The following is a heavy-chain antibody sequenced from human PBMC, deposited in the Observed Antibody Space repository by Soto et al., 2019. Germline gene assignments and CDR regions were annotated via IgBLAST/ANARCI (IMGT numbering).Heavy chain of an antibody. CDR2: IYYSGST. CDR3: ARAKLSGYCSGGSCYQVRPNWFDP. Sequence: SETLSLTCTVSGGSVSSGSYYWSWIRQPPGKGLEWIGYIYYSGSTNYNPSLKSRVTISVDTSKNQFSLKLSSVTAADTAVYYCARAKLSGYCSGGSCYQVRPNWFDPWGQGTLVTVSS. D-gene: IGHD2-15*01. V-gene: IGHV4-61*01. J-gene: IGHJ5*02. CDR1: GGSVSSGSYY.